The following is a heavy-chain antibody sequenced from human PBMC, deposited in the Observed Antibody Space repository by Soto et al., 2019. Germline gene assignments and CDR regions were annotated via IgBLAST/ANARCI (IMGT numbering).Heavy chain of an antibody. CDR2: ISSSSSYI. CDR3: AREPSSGHAFDI. V-gene: IGHV3-21*01. D-gene: IGHD6-6*01. J-gene: IGHJ3*02. CDR1: GFTFSSYS. Sequence: GGSLRLSCAASGFTFSSYSMNWVRQAPGKGLEWVSSISSSSSYIYYADSVKGRFTISRDNAKNSLYLQMNSLRAEDTAVYYCAREPSSGHAFDIWGQGTMVTVSS.